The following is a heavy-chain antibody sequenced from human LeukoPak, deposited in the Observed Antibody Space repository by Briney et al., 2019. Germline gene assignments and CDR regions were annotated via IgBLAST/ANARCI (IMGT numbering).Heavy chain of an antibody. J-gene: IGHJ4*02. V-gene: IGHV3-21*04. CDR1: GFTLSNYG. CDR3: ARGVYSSGWFLST. D-gene: IGHD6-19*01. CDR2: ISSSSRYI. Sequence: PGGSLRLSCAPSGFTLSNYGMSWVRQAPGKGLEWVSSISSSSRYIFYADSVKGRFTISRDSSKNTLYLQMNSLRVEDTAVYYCARGVYSSGWFLSTWGQGTLVTVSS.